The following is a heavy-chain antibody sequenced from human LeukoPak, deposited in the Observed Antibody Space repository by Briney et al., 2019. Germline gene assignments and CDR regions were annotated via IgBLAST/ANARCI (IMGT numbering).Heavy chain of an antibody. D-gene: IGHD3-16*01. V-gene: IGHV4-39*01. CDR1: GGSISSSSYY. CDR3: ARRAGGAFFFEY. CDR2: IYYSGST. Sequence: PSETLSLTCTVSGGSISSSSYYWGWIRQPPGKGLEWIGNIYYSGSTYYNPSLKSRVIISVDASKNQFSLKLSSVTAAETAVYYCARRAGGAFFFEYWGQGTLVTVSS. J-gene: IGHJ4*02.